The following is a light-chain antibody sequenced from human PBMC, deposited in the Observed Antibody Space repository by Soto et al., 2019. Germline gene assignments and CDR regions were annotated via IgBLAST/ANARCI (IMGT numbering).Light chain of an antibody. J-gene: IGKJ5*01. Sequence: EIVLTQSPATLSLSPGERATLSCRASQSVSSYLAWYQQKHAQPPRLLIYDASNRATAIPARFSGSGSGTDLDLTITSLEPEDFAVSYCQQRSNWPFSITFGQGTRLEIK. CDR3: QQRSNWPFSIT. CDR1: QSVSSY. CDR2: DAS. V-gene: IGKV3-11*01.